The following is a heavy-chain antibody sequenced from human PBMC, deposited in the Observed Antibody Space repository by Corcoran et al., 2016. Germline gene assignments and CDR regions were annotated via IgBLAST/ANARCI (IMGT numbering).Heavy chain of an antibody. J-gene: IGHJ5*02. V-gene: IGHV4-34*01. Sequence: QVQLQQWGAGLLKPSETLSLTCDVYGGSFSGYYWSWIRQPPGKGLEWIGEINHSGSTNYNPSLKSRVTISVDTSKNQFSLKLISVTAADTAVYYCARSSQLWFHPWDQGTLVTVSS. CDR3: ARSSQLWFHP. D-gene: IGHD5-18*01. CDR1: GGSFSGYY. CDR2: INHSGST.